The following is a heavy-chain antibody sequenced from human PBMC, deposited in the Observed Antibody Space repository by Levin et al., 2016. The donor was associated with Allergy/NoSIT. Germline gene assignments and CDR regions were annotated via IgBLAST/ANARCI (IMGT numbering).Heavy chain of an antibody. D-gene: IGHD7-27*01. Sequence: GESLKISCAASGFTFSNNWMNWVRQAPGKGLELVAIIKPDGSDDNYVDSVRGRFTISRDNAKNSLYLQMNSLRAEDTAVYYCVRDLGFFRLDSWGQGTLVTVSS. CDR3: VRDLGFFRLDS. CDR1: GFTFSNNW. J-gene: IGHJ4*02. CDR2: IKPDGSDD. V-gene: IGHV3-7*03.